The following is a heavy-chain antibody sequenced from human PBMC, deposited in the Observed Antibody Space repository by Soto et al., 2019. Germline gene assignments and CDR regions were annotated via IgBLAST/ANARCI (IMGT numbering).Heavy chain of an antibody. CDR1: GGSISSGGYY. Sequence: QVQLQESGPGLVKPSQTLSLTCTVSGGSISSGGYYWSWIHQQPGKGLEWIGYIYYSGSTYYNPSLKSRVTISVDTSKNQFSLKLSSVTAADTAVYYCARGAPDYGDYVSYWGQGTLVTVSS. J-gene: IGHJ4*02. CDR3: ARGAPDYGDYVSY. CDR2: IYYSGST. V-gene: IGHV4-31*03. D-gene: IGHD4-17*01.